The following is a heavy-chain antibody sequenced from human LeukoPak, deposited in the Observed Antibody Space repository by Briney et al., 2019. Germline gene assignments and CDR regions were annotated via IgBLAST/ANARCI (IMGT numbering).Heavy chain of an antibody. D-gene: IGHD3-9*01. Sequence: GGSLRLSCAASGFTFDDYAMHWVRQAPGKGLEWVSGISWNSGSIGYADSVKGRFTISRDNAKNSLYLQMNSLRAEDMALYYCAKGEYYDILTGYFDYWGQGTLVTVSS. V-gene: IGHV3-9*03. CDR1: GFTFDDYA. J-gene: IGHJ4*02. CDR2: ISWNSGSI. CDR3: AKGEYYDILTGYFDY.